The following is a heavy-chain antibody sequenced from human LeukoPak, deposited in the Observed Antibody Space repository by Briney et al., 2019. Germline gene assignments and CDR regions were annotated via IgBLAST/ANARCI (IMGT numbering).Heavy chain of an antibody. J-gene: IGHJ3*02. CDR3: ARGKVSDFWSGYYTGLYAFDI. CDR1: GGSFSGYY. CDR2: LNHSGST. V-gene: IGHV4-34*01. D-gene: IGHD3-3*01. Sequence: SETLSLTCAVYGGSFSGYYWSWIRQPPGKGLEWIGELNHSGSTNYNPSLKSRVTISVDTYKNQFSLKLSAVTAADTAVYYCARGKVSDFWSGYYTGLYAFDIWGQGTMVTVSS.